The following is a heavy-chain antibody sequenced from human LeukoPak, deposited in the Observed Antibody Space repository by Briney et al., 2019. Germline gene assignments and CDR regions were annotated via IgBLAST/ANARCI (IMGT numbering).Heavy chain of an antibody. V-gene: IGHV4-4*02. CDR3: ARVTYYYDSSGYYTY. J-gene: IGHJ4*02. CDR2: IYHSGST. CDR1: GGSISSSNW. Sequence: SETLSLTCAVSGGSISSSNWWSWVRQPPGKGLEWIGEIYHSGSTNYNPSLKSRVTISVDKSKNQFSLKLSSVTAADTAVYYCARVTYYYDSSGYYTYWGQGTLVTVSS. D-gene: IGHD3-22*01.